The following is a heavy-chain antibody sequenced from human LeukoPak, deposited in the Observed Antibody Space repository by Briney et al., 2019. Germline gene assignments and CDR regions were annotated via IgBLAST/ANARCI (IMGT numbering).Heavy chain of an antibody. J-gene: IGHJ4*02. Sequence: GGSLRLSCAASGFTFSTSWMHWVRQAPGKGLVWVSRINSDGSGTTYADSVKGRFTISRDNSKSTLYLQMNSLRAEDTAIYYCAKDYYYGSGSYYTRFDHWGQGTLVTVSS. V-gene: IGHV3-74*01. CDR2: INSDGSGT. CDR1: GFTFSTSW. CDR3: AKDYYYGSGSYYTRFDH. D-gene: IGHD3-10*01.